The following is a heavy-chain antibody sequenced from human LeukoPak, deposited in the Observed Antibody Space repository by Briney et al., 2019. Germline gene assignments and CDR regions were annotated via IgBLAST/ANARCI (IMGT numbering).Heavy chain of an antibody. Sequence: GGSLRLSCAASGFTFSSYAMSWVRQAPGKGLEWVSAISGSGGSTYYADSVKGRYTISRDNSKNTLYLQMNSLRAEDTAVYYCAKDPTYTMGFDYWGQGTLVTVSS. CDR3: AKDPTYTMGFDY. CDR2: ISGSGGST. D-gene: IGHD3-10*01. V-gene: IGHV3-23*01. CDR1: GFTFSSYA. J-gene: IGHJ4*02.